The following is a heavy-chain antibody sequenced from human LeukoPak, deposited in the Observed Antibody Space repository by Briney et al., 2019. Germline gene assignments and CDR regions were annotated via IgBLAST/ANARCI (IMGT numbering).Heavy chain of an antibody. Sequence: PSETLSLTRTVSGGSISSYYWSWIRQPPGKGLEWIGYIYYSGSTNYNPSLKSRVTISVDTSKNQFSLKLSSVTAADTAVYYCARVPPSSLDAFDIWGQGTMVTVSS. CDR2: IYYSGST. CDR1: GGSISSYY. D-gene: IGHD2-2*01. V-gene: IGHV4-59*01. CDR3: ARVPPSSLDAFDI. J-gene: IGHJ3*02.